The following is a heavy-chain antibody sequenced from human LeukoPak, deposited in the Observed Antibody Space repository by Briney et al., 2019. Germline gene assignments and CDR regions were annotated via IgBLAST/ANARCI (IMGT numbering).Heavy chain of an antibody. D-gene: IGHD3-9*01. CDR3: VAYYDILTGYKY. CDR2: IYSGGST. J-gene: IGHJ4*02. V-gene: IGHV3-66*01. CDR1: GGSFSGYY. Sequence: ETLSLTCAVYGGSFSGYYWSWVRQVPGKGLEWVSVIYSGGSTYYADSVKGRFTISRDNSKNTLYLQMNSLRAEDTAVYYGVAYYDILTGYKYWGQRTLVTVSS.